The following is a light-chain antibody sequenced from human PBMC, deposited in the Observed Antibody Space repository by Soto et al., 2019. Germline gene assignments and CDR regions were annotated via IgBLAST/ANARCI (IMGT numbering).Light chain of an antibody. J-gene: IGLJ2*01. Sequence: QPVLTQPPSASGTPGQRVTISCSGSSSNIGSNIVNWYQQLPGTAPKLLIYSNNRRPSGVPDRFSGSKSGTSASLAISGLQSEDEADYYCAAWDDGLNGVVFGGGTKLTVL. CDR2: SNN. CDR3: AAWDDGLNGVV. V-gene: IGLV1-44*01. CDR1: SSNIGSNI.